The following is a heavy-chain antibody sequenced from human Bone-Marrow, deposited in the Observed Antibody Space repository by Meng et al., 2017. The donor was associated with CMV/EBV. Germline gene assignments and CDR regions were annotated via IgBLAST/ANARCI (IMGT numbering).Heavy chain of an antibody. CDR2: IYSSGSST. CDR3: AKDTRTGGVALRPTGYGMDV. CDR1: GFTFSSYS. V-gene: IGHV3-23*03. Sequence: GESLKISCAASGFTFSSYSMSWVRQAPGKGLEWVSVIYSSGSSTSYADSVKGRFTISRDNSKNTLFLQMSSLRAGDTAVYYCAKDTRTGGVALRPTGYGMDVWGQGTTVTVSS. J-gene: IGHJ6*02. D-gene: IGHD6-6*01.